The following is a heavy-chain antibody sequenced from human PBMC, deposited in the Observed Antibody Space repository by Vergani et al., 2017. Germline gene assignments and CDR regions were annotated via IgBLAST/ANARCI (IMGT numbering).Heavy chain of an antibody. CDR3: AKDLGTSSGGGWFDP. Sequence: EVQLEESGGGLVLPGRFLRLSCVASGFTSAGYAMHWVRQAPGKGLEWVSGISWNSNSIGYADSVKGRFTICRDNAKNSLYLQMNSLRAEDTALYYCAKDLGTSSGGGWFDPWGQGTLVTVSS. J-gene: IGHJ5*02. D-gene: IGHD6-6*01. CDR1: GFTSAGYA. CDR2: ISWNSNSI. V-gene: IGHV3-9*02.